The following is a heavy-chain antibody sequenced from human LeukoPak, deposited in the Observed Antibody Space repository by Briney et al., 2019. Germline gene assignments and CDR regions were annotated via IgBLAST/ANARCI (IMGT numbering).Heavy chain of an antibody. D-gene: IGHD6-6*01. CDR3: ARGIAARPAYYYYYMDV. Sequence: ASVKVPCKASGGTFSSYAISWVRQAPGQGLEWMGGIIPIFGTANYAQKFQGRVTITADESTSTAYMELSSLRSEDTAVYYCARGIAARPAYYYYYMDVWGKGTTVTVSS. J-gene: IGHJ6*03. CDR1: GGTFSSYA. CDR2: IIPIFGTA. V-gene: IGHV1-69*13.